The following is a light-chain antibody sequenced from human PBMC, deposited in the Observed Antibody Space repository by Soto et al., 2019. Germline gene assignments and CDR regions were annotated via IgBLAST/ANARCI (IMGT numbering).Light chain of an antibody. CDR1: QSVSSN. V-gene: IGKV3-15*01. J-gene: IGKJ4*01. CDR2: GAS. CDR3: QPYGSSPT. Sequence: EIVMTQSPATLSLSPGERATLSCRASQSVSSNLAWYQQKPGQAPRLLIYGASTRATGIPARFSGIGSGTEFTLTISSMQSEDFAVYYCQPYGSSPTFGGGTKVDIK.